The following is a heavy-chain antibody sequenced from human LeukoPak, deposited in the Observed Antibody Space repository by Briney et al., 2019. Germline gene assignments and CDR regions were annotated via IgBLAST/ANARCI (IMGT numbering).Heavy chain of an antibody. Sequence: PGGSLRLSCAASGFTVSSNYMSWVRQAPGKGLEWVSVIYSGGSTYYADSVKGRFTISRDNSKNPVYLQMNSLRAEDTAVYYCARDGEAIFGMVQFDHWGQGTLVTVSS. J-gene: IGHJ4*02. CDR2: IYSGGST. CDR3: ARDGEAIFGMVQFDH. V-gene: IGHV3-66*01. D-gene: IGHD3-3*01. CDR1: GFTVSSNY.